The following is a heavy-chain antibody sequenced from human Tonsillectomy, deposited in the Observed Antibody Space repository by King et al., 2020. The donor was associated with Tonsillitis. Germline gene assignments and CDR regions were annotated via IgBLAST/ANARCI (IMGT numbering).Heavy chain of an antibody. J-gene: IGHJ6*03. V-gene: IGHV3-53*04. Sequence: VQLVESGGGLVQPGGSLRLSCAGSGFTVSDNYMNWVRQAPGKGLEWVSVSYRDGTSFYADSVKGRFTISRHNSKNMLYLQMNSLRPEDTAVYYCAGEPAYYNMLTGYMDVWGQGTTVTVSS. CDR3: AGEPAYYNMLTGYMDV. CDR1: GFTVSDNY. CDR2: SYRDGTS. D-gene: IGHD3-9*01.